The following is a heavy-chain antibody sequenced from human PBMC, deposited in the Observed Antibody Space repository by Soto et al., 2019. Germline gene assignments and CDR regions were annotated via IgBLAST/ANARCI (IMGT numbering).Heavy chain of an antibody. D-gene: IGHD4-17*01. CDR2: IYYSGST. Sequence: QLQLQESGPGLVKPSETLSLTCTVSGGSISSSSYYWGWIRQPPGKGLEWIGSIYYSGSTYYNPSLKSRVTISVDTSKNQFSLKLSSVTAADTAVYYCARDDYGDYIPYYYYMDVWGKGTTVTVSS. V-gene: IGHV4-39*01. CDR3: ARDDYGDYIPYYYYMDV. J-gene: IGHJ6*03. CDR1: GGSISSSSYY.